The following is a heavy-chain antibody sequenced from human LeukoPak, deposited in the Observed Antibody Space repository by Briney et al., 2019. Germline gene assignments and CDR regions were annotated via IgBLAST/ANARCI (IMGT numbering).Heavy chain of an antibody. V-gene: IGHV3-53*04. D-gene: IGHD3-10*01. CDR2: IYSGGST. CDR3: ARGRYYYGSESEVYWFDP. Sequence: GGSLRLSCAASGFTLSSNYMSWVRQAPGKGLEWVSVIYSGGSTYYADSVKGRFTISRHNSKNTLYLQMNSLRAEDTAVYYCARGRYYYGSESEVYWFDPWGQGTLVTVSS. CDR1: GFTLSSNY. J-gene: IGHJ5*02.